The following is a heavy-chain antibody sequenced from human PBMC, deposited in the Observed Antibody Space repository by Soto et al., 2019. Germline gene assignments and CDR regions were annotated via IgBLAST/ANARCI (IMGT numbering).Heavy chain of an antibody. J-gene: IGHJ5*02. CDR2: IYYSGST. CDR1: GGYISSRGYY. CDR3: ARSVCP. Sequence: TLPLPWSVFGGYISSRGYYWNWIRQHPGKGLEWIGDIYYSGSTYYNPSLKSRVSMSVDTSKNQFSLKLSSVTAADTAVYYCARSVCPWGQGTLVTVSS. V-gene: IGHV4-31*02.